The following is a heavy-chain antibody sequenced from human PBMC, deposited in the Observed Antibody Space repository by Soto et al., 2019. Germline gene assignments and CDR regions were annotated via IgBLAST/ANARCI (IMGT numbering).Heavy chain of an antibody. CDR2: IIPIPDIT. D-gene: IGHD3-3*01. V-gene: IGHV1-69*08. CDR3: ARDRITTRVDAFDL. CDR1: GGTFSTYI. Sequence: QVQLVQSGAELKKPGSSVKVSCKAPGGTFSTYIISWVRQAPGQGIEWMGRIIPIPDITNYAQKFQGRVTIAADIFTSTAYLEMSSLRSEVTAVYYFARDRITTRVDAFDLWGQGTRVTVSS. J-gene: IGHJ3*01.